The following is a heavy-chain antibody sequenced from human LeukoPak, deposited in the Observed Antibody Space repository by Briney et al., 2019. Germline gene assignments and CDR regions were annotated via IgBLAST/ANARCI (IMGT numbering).Heavy chain of an antibody. D-gene: IGHD3-3*01. CDR3: ARKFGGYMGFYYYYYMDV. CDR2: MNPNSGNT. CDR1: GYTFTSYD. V-gene: IGHV1-8*01. Sequence: GASVKVSCKASGYTFTSYDINWVRQATGQGLEWMGWMNPNSGNTGYAQKFQGRVTMTRNTSISTAYMELSSLRSEDTAVYYCARKFGGYMGFYYYYYMDVWGKGTTVTVSS. J-gene: IGHJ6*03.